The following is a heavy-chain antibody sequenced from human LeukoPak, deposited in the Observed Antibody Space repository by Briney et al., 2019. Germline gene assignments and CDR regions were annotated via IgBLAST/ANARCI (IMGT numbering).Heavy chain of an antibody. Sequence: GGSLRLSCTTSGFTFGDYAMSWFRQAPGKGLELVAFIRNRVYGGSTEYAASVKGRFTISRDDSKSIAYLQMNSLKIEDTAIYYCTRDRRAQSSRWYVPGFDCWGQGTLVTVSS. J-gene: IGHJ4*02. CDR1: GFTFGDYA. CDR2: IRNRVYGGST. CDR3: TRDRRAQSSRWYVPGFDC. D-gene: IGHD6-19*01. V-gene: IGHV3-49*03.